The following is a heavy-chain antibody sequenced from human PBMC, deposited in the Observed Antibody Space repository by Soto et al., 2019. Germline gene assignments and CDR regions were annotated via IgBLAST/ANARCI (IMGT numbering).Heavy chain of an antibody. D-gene: IGHD3-10*01. Sequence: QVRLVQSGAEVKKPGASVKVSCKASGYTFTSYAMHWVRQAPGQRLEWMGWINAGNGNTKYSQKFQRRVTTTRDTSASTAYMELSSLRSEDTAVYYCARGALWFGEFADIWGHGTMVTVSS. V-gene: IGHV1-3*01. CDR3: ARGALWFGEFADI. CDR1: GYTFTSYA. J-gene: IGHJ3*02. CDR2: INAGNGNT.